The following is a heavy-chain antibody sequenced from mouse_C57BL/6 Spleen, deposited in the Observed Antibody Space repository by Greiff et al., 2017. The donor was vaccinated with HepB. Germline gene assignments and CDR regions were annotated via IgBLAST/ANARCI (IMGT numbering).Heavy chain of an antibody. CDR3: ARSGAGRVAWFAY. Sequence: QVQLQQPGAELVKPGASVKLSCKASGYTFTSYWMHWVKQRPGRGLEWIGRSDPNSGGTKNNEKFKSKATLTVDKPSSTAYMQLSSLTSEDSAVYYCARSGAGRVAWFAYWGQGTLVTVSA. CDR2: SDPNSGGT. J-gene: IGHJ3*01. CDR1: GYTFTSYW. D-gene: IGHD3-3*01. V-gene: IGHV1-72*01.